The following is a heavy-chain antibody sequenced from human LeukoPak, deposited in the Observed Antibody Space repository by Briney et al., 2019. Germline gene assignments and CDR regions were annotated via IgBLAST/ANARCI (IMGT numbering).Heavy chain of an antibody. D-gene: IGHD3-10*01. CDR2: ISYDGINK. J-gene: IGHJ5*02. V-gene: IGHV3-30*18. CDR1: GFAFSSYG. Sequence: PGRSLRLSCVASGFAFSSYGIRWVRQAPGKGLEWVSFISYDGINKFYGDSVKGRFTISRDNSKNTLYLQMNSLRAEDTAVYYCAKDWLQYYYGSGDTNYFDPWGQGTLVTVSS. CDR3: AKDWLQYYYGSGDTNYFDP.